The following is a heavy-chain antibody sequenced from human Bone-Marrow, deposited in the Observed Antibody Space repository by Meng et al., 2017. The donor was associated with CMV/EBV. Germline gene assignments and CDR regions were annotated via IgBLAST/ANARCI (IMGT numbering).Heavy chain of an antibody. CDR2: INPNSGGT. Sequence: ASVKVSCKASGYTFTGYYMHWVRQAPGQGLEWMGWINPNSGGTNYAQKFQGRVTMTRDTSISTAYMELSRLRSDDTAVYYCARDFRNYDILTGYPPADAFDIWGQGTMVTVSS. V-gene: IGHV1-2*02. D-gene: IGHD3-9*01. J-gene: IGHJ3*02. CDR1: GYTFTGYY. CDR3: ARDFRNYDILTGYPPADAFDI.